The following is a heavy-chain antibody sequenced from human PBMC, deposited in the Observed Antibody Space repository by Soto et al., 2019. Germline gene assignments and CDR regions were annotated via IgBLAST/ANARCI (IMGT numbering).Heavy chain of an antibody. J-gene: IGHJ6*02. CDR3: ARELNSYYVYYGMDV. V-gene: IGHV1-46*01. CDR2: FNPSGGST. Sequence: QVQLVQSGAEVKKPGASVKVSCKASGFTLTSHYMHWVRQAPGQGLEWMGIFNPSGGSTSFAQKFQGRITMPSDTSTSTVYMELSSLRSEDTAVYYCARELNSYYVYYGMDVWGQGTTVTVSS. CDR1: GFTLTSHY. D-gene: IGHD3-16*01.